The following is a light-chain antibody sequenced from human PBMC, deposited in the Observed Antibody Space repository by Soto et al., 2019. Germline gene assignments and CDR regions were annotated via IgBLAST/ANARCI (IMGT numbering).Light chain of an antibody. V-gene: IGLV2-14*01. CDR1: SSDIGAYNY. CDR2: DVS. CDR3: SSYTSSNTPYV. Sequence: QSALTQSASVSGSPGQLITISCTGTSSDIGAYNYVSWYQQHPGKVPKVMIHDVSNRPSGVSSRFSGSKSGNTASLTISGLQAEDEADYYCSSYTSSNTPYVFGTGTKLTVL. J-gene: IGLJ1*01.